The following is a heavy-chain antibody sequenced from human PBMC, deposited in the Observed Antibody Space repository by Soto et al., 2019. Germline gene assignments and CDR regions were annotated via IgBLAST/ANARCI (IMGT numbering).Heavy chain of an antibody. V-gene: IGHV3-23*01. CDR1: GFTFSSYA. CDR3: AKHLYYDSSGYYTN. CDR2: ISGSGGST. Sequence: GGSLRLSCAASGFTFSSYAMSWVRQAPGKGLEWVSAISGSGGSTYYADSVKGRFTISRDNSKNTLYLQMNSLRAEDTAVYYCAKHLYYDSSGYYTNWGQGTLVTVSS. J-gene: IGHJ4*02. D-gene: IGHD3-22*01.